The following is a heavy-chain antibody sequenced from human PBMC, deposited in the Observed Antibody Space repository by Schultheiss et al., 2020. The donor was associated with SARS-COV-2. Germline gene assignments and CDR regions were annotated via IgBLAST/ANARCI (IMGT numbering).Heavy chain of an antibody. CDR1: GFTFSSYG. CDR3: ARPAAIPRALDV. V-gene: IGHV3-30*03. CDR2: ISYDGSNK. Sequence: GGSLRLSCAASGFTFSSYGMHWVRQAPGKGLEWVAVISYDGSNKYYADSVKGRFTISRDNSKNTLYLQMNSLRAEDTAVYYCARPAAIPRALDVWGQGTTVTVSS. J-gene: IGHJ6*02. D-gene: IGHD2-2*02.